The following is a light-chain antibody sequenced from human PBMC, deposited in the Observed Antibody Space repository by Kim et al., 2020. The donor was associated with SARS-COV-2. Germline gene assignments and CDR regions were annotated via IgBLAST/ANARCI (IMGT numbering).Light chain of an antibody. V-gene: IGLV3-21*04. J-gene: IGLJ2*01. CDR1: NIGSKR. CDR3: QVWDSGSDQGV. CDR2: YDS. Sequence: APGKTASITCGGNNIGSKRVPWYQQKPGQAPVLVISYDSDRPSGIPDRFSGSNSGNTATLTVSRVEAGDEADYYCQVWDSGSDQGVFGGGTQLTVL.